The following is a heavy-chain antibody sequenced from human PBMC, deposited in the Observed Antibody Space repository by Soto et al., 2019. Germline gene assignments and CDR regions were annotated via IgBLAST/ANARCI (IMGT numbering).Heavy chain of an antibody. Sequence: GGSLRLSCAASGFTFSNAWMNWVRQAPGKGLEWVGRIKSKTDGGTTDYAAPGKGRFTISRDDSKNTLYLQMNSLKTEDTAVYYCTAGDQGYSGYDLPLDYWGQGTLVTVSS. V-gene: IGHV3-15*07. D-gene: IGHD5-12*01. CDR3: TAGDQGYSGYDLPLDY. J-gene: IGHJ4*02. CDR1: GFTFSNAW. CDR2: IKSKTDGGTT.